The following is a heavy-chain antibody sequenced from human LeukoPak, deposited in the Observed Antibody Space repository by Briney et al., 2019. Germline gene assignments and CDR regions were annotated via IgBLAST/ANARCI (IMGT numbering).Heavy chain of an antibody. CDR1: GYSISSGYY. CDR2: INHSGST. D-gene: IGHD5-18*01. Sequence: SETLSLTCTVSGYSISSGYYWSWIRQPPGKGLEWIGEINHSGSTNYNPSLKSRVTISVDTSKNQFSLKLSSVTAADTAVYYCARSLRTFGYSYGSRIFDYWGQGTLVTVSS. CDR3: ARSLRTFGYSYGSRIFDY. V-gene: IGHV4-38-2*02. J-gene: IGHJ4*02.